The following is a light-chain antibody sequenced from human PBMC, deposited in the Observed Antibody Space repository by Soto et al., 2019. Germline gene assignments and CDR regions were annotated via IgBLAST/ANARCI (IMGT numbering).Light chain of an antibody. CDR3: QLHNKRPLT. J-gene: IGKJ4*01. Sequence: EIVMTQSPATRSVSPGERATLSCRASQRVSSNLAGYQQKPGQAPRLLIFGASTRATGIPARFRGSGSGTEFTLTINRLQSEDFAGYYCQLHNKRPLTCGGGTNVDIK. CDR1: QRVSSN. V-gene: IGKV3-15*01. CDR2: GAS.